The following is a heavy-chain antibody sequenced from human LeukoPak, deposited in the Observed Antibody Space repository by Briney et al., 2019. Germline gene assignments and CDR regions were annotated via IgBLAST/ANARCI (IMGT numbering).Heavy chain of an antibody. J-gene: IGHJ6*02. CDR1: GFTVSSNY. D-gene: IGHD3-10*01. CDR3: AKDLGTLEYYGSGKGGMDV. V-gene: IGHV3-9*01. CDR2: ISWNSGSI. Sequence: GGSLRLSCAASGFTVSSNYMSWVRQAPGKGLEWVSGISWNSGSIGYADSVKGRFTISRDNAKNSLYLQMNSLRAEDTALYYCAKDLGTLEYYGSGKGGMDVWGQGTTVTVSS.